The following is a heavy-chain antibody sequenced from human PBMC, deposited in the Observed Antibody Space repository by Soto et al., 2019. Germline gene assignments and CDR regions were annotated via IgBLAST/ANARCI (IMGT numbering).Heavy chain of an antibody. J-gene: IGHJ4*02. CDR3: AREHCSSTSCYDY. V-gene: IGHV3-33*01. D-gene: IGHD2-2*01. CDR1: GFTFSSYG. Sequence: GGSLRLSCAASGFTFSSYGMHWVRQAPGKGLEWVAVIWYDGSNKYYADSVKGRFTISRDNSKNTLYLQMNSLRAEDTAVYYCAREHCSSTSCYDYWGQGTLVTVSP. CDR2: IWYDGSNK.